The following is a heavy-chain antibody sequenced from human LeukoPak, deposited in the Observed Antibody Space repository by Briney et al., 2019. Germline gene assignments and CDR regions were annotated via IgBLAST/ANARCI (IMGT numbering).Heavy chain of an antibody. Sequence: SETLSLTCTVSGDSISSGGYYWNWIRQHPGKGLEWIGYIYHSGSTYYNPSLRSRVTISVDTSKNQFSLKLSSVTAADTAIYYCAREGAVGAHPNTFDIWGQGTMVTVSS. CDR3: AREGAVGAHPNTFDI. J-gene: IGHJ3*02. CDR2: IYHSGST. V-gene: IGHV4-31*03. CDR1: GDSISSGGYY. D-gene: IGHD1-26*01.